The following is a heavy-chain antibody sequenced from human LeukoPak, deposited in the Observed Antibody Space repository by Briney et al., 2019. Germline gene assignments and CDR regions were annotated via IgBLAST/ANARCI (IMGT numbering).Heavy chain of an antibody. V-gene: IGHV3-15*01. CDR2: IKSKSDGATT. D-gene: IGHD1-1*01. Sequence: PGGSLRLSCAVSGFTFNNAWMNWVRQAPGKGLEWVGRIKSKSDGATTDYAGPVKGRFTISRDDSKKMLYLQMDGLRTEDTAVYYCTTLTTINVHEDYWGQGTLVTVSS. J-gene: IGHJ4*02. CDR3: TTLTTINVHEDY. CDR1: GFTFNNAW.